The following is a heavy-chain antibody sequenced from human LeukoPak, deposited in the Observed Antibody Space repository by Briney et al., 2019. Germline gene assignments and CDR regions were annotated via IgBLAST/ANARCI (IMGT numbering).Heavy chain of an antibody. CDR2: IYYSGST. CDR1: GGSISSSSYY. Sequence: PSETLSLTGTVCGGSISSSSYYWGWIRQPPGKGLEWIGSIYYSGSTYYNPSLKSRVTISVDTSKNQFSLKLSSVTAADTAVYYCATSGGGAVARRYFDIWGQGTMVTVSS. CDR3: ATSGGGAVARRYFDI. J-gene: IGHJ3*02. D-gene: IGHD2-8*02. V-gene: IGHV4-39*07.